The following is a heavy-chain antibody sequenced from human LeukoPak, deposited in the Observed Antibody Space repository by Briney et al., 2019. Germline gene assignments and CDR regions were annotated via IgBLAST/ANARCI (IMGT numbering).Heavy chain of an antibody. CDR1: GYTFTGYY. J-gene: IGHJ5*02. CDR2: INPNSGGST. V-gene: IGHV1-2*02. Sequence: GASVKVSCKASGYTFTGYYMHWVRQAPGQGLEWMGWINPNSGGSTSYAQKFQGRVTMTTDTSTSTAYMELRSLRSDDTAVYYCARVYDFWSGYFNWFDPWGQGTLVTVSS. CDR3: ARVYDFWSGYFNWFDP. D-gene: IGHD3-3*01.